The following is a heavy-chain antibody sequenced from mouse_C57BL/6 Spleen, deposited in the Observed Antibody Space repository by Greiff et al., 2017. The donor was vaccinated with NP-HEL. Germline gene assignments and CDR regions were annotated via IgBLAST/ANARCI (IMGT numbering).Heavy chain of an antibody. Sequence: EVQLQQSGPELVKPGASVKISCKASGYTFTDYYMNWVKQSHGKSLEWIGDINPNNGGTSYNQKFKGKATLTVDKSSSTAYMALRSLTSEDSAVYYCARRWLSYYDYWGQGTTLTVSA. CDR3: ARRWLSYYDY. D-gene: IGHD2-3*01. CDR1: GYTFTDYY. V-gene: IGHV1-26*01. CDR2: INPNNGGT. J-gene: IGHJ2*01.